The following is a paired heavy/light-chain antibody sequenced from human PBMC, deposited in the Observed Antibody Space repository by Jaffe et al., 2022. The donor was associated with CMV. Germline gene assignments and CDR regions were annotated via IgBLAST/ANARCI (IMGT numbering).Light chain of an antibody. Sequence: DIVMTQSPLSLPVTPGEPASISCRSSQSLLHSNGYNYLDWYLQKPGKSPQLLIYLGSNRASGVPDRFSGSGSGTDFTLKISRVEAEDVGVYYCMQALQSWTFGQGTKVEIK. J-gene: IGKJ1*01. CDR1: QSLLHSNGYNY. CDR3: MQALQSWT. CDR2: LGS. V-gene: IGKV2-28*01.
Heavy chain of an antibody. CDR3: ARPTVVRPAHYGMDV. V-gene: IGHV3-74*01. CDR1: GFTFSSYW. CDR2: INSDGSSI. D-gene: IGHD4-17*01. J-gene: IGHJ6*02. Sequence: EVQLVESGGGLVQPGGSLRLSCAASGFTFSSYWMHWVRQAPGKGLVWVSRINSDGSSISYADSVKGRFTISRDNAKNTLYLQMNSLRAEDTAVYYCARPTVVRPAHYGMDVWGQGTTVTVSS.